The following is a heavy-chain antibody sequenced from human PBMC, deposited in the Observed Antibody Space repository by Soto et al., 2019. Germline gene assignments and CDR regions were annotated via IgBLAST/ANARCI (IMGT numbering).Heavy chain of an antibody. V-gene: IGHV4-31*03. CDR2: IYYSGST. CDR3: VRADFLKSSTGFDP. Sequence: PSETLSLTCTVSGGSISSGGYYWSWIRQHPGKGLEWIGYIYYSGSTYYNPSLKSRVTISVDTSKNQFSLKLSSVTAADTAVCYCVRADFLKSSTGFDPWGQGTLVTVSS. D-gene: IGHD3-3*01. J-gene: IGHJ5*02. CDR1: GGSISSGGYY.